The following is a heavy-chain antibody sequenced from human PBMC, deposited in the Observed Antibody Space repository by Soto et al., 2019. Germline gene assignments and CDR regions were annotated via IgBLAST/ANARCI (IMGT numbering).Heavy chain of an antibody. D-gene: IGHD6-13*01. J-gene: IGHJ4*02. CDR1: GFTFSSHS. V-gene: IGHV3-30-3*01. Sequence: QVQLVESGGGVVQPGRSLRLSCAASGFTFSSHSMHWVRQAPGKGLEWVAVISYAGSNKYYADSVKGRFTISRDNSKNTLYLQRNSLRAEDTAVYYCATYASSWTVFDYWGQGTLVTVSS. CDR2: ISYAGSNK. CDR3: ATYASSWTVFDY.